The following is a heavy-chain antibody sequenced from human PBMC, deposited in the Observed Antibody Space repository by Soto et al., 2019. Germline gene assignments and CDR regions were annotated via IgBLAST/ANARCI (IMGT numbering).Heavy chain of an antibody. Sequence: QVQLVESGGGVVQPGRSLRLSCAASGFTFSSYAMHWVRQAPGKGLEWVAVISYDGSNKYYADSVKGRFTISRDNSKNTLYLQMNSLRAEDTAVYYCARGAGSCGSSWGQGTLVTVSS. V-gene: IGHV3-30-3*01. CDR2: ISYDGSNK. CDR1: GFTFSSYA. CDR3: ARGAGSCGSS. J-gene: IGHJ5*02. D-gene: IGHD2-15*01.